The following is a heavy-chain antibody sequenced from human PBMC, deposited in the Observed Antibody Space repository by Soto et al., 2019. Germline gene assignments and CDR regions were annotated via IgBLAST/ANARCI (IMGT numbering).Heavy chain of an antibody. CDR3: VHSSGYSSFDY. CDR1: GYTFTSYA. J-gene: IGHJ4*02. Sequence: ASVKVSCKASGYTFTSYAMHWVRQAPGQRLEWMGWINAGNGNTKYSQKFQGRVTITRDTSASTAYMELSSLRSEDTAVYYSVHSSGYSSFDYWGQGTLVTVSS. V-gene: IGHV1-3*01. CDR2: INAGNGNT. D-gene: IGHD3-22*01.